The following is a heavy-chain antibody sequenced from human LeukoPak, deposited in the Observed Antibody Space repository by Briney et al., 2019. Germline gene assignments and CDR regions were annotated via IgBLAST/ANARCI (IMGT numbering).Heavy chain of an antibody. D-gene: IGHD2-15*01. Sequence: KPGGSLRLSCAASGFTFSDYYMSWIRQAPGKGLEWVSYISGSSSYTDYADSVKGRLTISRDNAKNSLYLQMNSLRAEDTAVYYCAKQYCSGGRCHFDCWGQGTLVTVSS. CDR3: AKQYCSGGRCHFDC. V-gene: IGHV3-11*06. CDR2: ISGSSSYT. CDR1: GFTFSDYY. J-gene: IGHJ4*02.